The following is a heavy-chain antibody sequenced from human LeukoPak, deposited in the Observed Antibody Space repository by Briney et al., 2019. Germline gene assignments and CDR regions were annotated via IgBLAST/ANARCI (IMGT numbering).Heavy chain of an antibody. CDR3: ARGSSGWYVYFQQ. CDR1: GYTFTGYY. J-gene: IGHJ1*01. Sequence: ASVKVSCKASGYTFTGYYMHWVRQAPGQGLEWMGWINPNTGVTNYAQKFQGRVTLTRDTSIITAYMELSRLRSDDTALYYCARGSSGWYVYFQQWGQGTLVTVSS. CDR2: INPNTGVT. V-gene: IGHV1-2*02. D-gene: IGHD6-19*01.